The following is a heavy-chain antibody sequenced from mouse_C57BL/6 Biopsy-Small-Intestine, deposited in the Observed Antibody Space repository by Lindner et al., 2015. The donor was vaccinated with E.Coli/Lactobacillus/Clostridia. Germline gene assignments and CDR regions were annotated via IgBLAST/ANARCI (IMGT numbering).Heavy chain of an antibody. CDR3: ASFGYDFDY. V-gene: IGHV1-22*01. Sequence: VQLQESGPELVKPGASVKMSCKASGYTFTDYNMHWVKQSHGKSLEWIGYINPSNGGFTYNQKFKGKATLTVDKSSNTAYMELRSLTSEDSAVYYCASFGYDFDYWGQGTTLTVSS. J-gene: IGHJ2*01. CDR1: GYTFTDYN. CDR2: INPSNGGF.